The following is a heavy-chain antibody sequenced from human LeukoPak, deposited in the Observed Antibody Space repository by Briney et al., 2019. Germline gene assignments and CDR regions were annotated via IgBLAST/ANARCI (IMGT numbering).Heavy chain of an antibody. V-gene: IGHV3-7*01. J-gene: IGHJ4*02. CDR1: GLTFTSYG. D-gene: IGHD6-19*01. Sequence: PGRSLRLSCAASGLTFTSYGFHWVRQAPGKGLEWVASIKQDGSEKYYVDSVKGRFSISSDNAKNSLRLQMNSLRAEDTAVYYCARDHTVDGLVFDYWGQGILVTVSS. CDR2: IKQDGSEK. CDR3: ARDHTVDGLVFDY.